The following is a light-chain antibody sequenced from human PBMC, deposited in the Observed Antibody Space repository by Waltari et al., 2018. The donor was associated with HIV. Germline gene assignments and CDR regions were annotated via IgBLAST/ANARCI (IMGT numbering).Light chain of an antibody. V-gene: IGKV2-28*01. CDR1: QSLLHNNGHNY. Sequence: DIAMIQSPDSLAFSPGQPASISCRSSQSLLHNNGHNYLDWYIQRPGQAPELLIYLASRRASGVPDRIAGSGSGTDFILKISRVEPEDVGVYYCMHGQQTPVFGQGTQVEV. CDR2: LAS. J-gene: IGKJ1*01. CDR3: MHGQQTPV.